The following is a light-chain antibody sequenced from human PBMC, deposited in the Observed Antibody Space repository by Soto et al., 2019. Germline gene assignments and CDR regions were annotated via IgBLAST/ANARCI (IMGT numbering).Light chain of an antibody. V-gene: IGKV4-1*01. CDR2: WAS. CDR3: QQYYSTPPA. J-gene: IGKJ1*01. Sequence: DIVMTQSPDSLAVSLGERATINCKSSQSVLYTSNNKNYLTWYQQKPGQPPKLLIYWASTRESGVPDRFSGSGSGTDFTLTISSLQAEDVAVYYCQQYYSTPPAFGQGTTVEI. CDR1: QSVLYTSNNKNY.